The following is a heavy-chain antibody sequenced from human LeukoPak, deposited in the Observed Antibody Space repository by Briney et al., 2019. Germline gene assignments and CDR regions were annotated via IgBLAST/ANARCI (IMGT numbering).Heavy chain of an antibody. V-gene: IGHV3-23*01. Sequence: GGSLRLSCAASGFSFSLYAMSWVRQAPGKGLEWVSVISDNGVKTYYADSVKGRFTISRDNSKNTLYLQMNSLRAEDTAVYYCAKDFSYDFWSGPEVDYWGQGTLVTVSS. CDR3: AKDFSYDFWSGPEVDY. CDR1: GFSFSLYA. CDR2: ISDNGVKT. J-gene: IGHJ4*02. D-gene: IGHD3-3*01.